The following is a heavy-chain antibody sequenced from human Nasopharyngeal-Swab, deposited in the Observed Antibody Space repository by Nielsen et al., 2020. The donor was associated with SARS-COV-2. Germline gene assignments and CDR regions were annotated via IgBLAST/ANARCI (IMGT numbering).Heavy chain of an antibody. D-gene: IGHD2-2*01. V-gene: IGHV3-53*04. CDR2: IYSGGST. Sequence: WIRQPPGKGLEWVSVIYSGGSTYYADSVKGRFTISRHNSKNTLYLQMSSLRSEDTAVYYCAREGVVVVPAAAYYYYGMDVWGEGTTVTVSS. J-gene: IGHJ6*04. CDR3: AREGVVVVPAAAYYYYGMDV.